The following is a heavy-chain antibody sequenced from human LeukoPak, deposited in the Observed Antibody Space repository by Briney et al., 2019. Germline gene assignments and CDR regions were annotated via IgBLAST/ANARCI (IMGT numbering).Heavy chain of an antibody. J-gene: IGHJ4*02. CDR3: ARGAYDYIEIGYFDS. D-gene: IGHD5-12*01. CDR1: GFTSTDYA. CDR2: LIGSSGST. Sequence: GGSLRLSCAASGFTSTDYAMNWVRQAPGKGLEWVSVLIGSSGSTDYADSVKGRFTISRDNSKNTLFLQMNSLRAEDTAIYYCARGAYDYIEIGYFDSWGQGTLVTVSS. V-gene: IGHV3-23*01.